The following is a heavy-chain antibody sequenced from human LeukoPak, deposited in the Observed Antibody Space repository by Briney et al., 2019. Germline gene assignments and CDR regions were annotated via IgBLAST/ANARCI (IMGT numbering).Heavy chain of an antibody. J-gene: IGHJ4*02. CDR2: VNPQGTAT. D-gene: IGHD6-19*01. CDR3: ARARWSSTGWFLGY. V-gene: IGHV3-74*03. Sequence: PGGSLRLSCAASGFTFSSYWMHWVRQAPGKGLVWVSRVNPQGTATTYTDSVKGRFTISRDNAKDALHLKMDKLRAEDTAVYYCARARWSSTGWFLGYWGQGTLVTVSS. CDR1: GFTFSSYW.